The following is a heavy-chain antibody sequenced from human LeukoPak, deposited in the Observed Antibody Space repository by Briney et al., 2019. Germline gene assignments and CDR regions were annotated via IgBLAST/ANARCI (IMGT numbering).Heavy chain of an antibody. V-gene: IGHV3-48*03. CDR1: GFTFSSYE. CDR3: ARGEYYYDSSGYYSWYNWFDP. D-gene: IGHD3-22*01. CDR2: ISSSGSTI. J-gene: IGHJ5*02. Sequence: PGGSLRLSCAASGFTFSSYEMNWVRQAPGKGLEWVSYISSSGSTIYYADSVKGRFTISRDNAKNSLYLQMNSLRAEDTAVYYCARGEYYYDSSGYYSWYNWFDPWGQGTLVTVSS.